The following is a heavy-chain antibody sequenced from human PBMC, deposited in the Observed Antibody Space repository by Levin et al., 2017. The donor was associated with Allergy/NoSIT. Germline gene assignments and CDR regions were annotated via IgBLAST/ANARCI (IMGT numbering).Heavy chain of an antibody. CDR3: ARGNPTYYYDSRDQYFQH. CDR2: ISSSSSTI. CDR1: GFTFSSYS. Sequence: GESLKISCAASGFTFSSYSMNWVRQAPGKGLEWVSYISSSSSTIYYADSVKGRFTISRDNAKNSLYLQMNSLRDEDTAVYYCARGNPTYYYDSRDQYFQHWGQGTLVTVSS. D-gene: IGHD3-22*01. V-gene: IGHV3-48*02. J-gene: IGHJ1*01.